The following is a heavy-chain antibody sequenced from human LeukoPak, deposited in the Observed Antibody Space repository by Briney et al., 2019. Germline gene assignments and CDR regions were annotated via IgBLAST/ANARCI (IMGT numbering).Heavy chain of an antibody. CDR2: INHSGST. CDR3: ARGRGGHWSAYYDSSGYRTYYFDY. V-gene: IGHV4-34*01. Sequence: SETLSLTCTVSGGSISSYYWSWIRQPPGKGLEWIGEINHSGSTNYNPSLKSRVTISVDTSKNQFSLKLSSVTAADTAVYYCARGRGGHWSAYYDSSGYRTYYFDYWGQGTLVTVSS. D-gene: IGHD3-22*01. J-gene: IGHJ4*02. CDR1: GGSISSYY.